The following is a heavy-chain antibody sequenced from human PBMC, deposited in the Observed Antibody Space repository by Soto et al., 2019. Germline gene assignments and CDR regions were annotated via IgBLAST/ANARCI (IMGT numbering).Heavy chain of an antibody. J-gene: IGHJ5*02. D-gene: IGHD4-4*01. CDR3: ARDLIPTTVTGGWFDP. Sequence: QVQLVHSGAEVKKPGSSVKVSCKASGGTFSSYTISWVRQAPGQGLEWMGRIIPILGIANYAQKFQGRVTITADKSTSTAYMELSSLRSEDTAVYYCARDLIPTTVTGGWFDPWGQGTLVTVSS. CDR1: GGTFSSYT. CDR2: IIPILGIA. V-gene: IGHV1-69*04.